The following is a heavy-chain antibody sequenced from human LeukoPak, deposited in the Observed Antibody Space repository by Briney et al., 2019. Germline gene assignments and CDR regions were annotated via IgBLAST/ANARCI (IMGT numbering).Heavy chain of an antibody. CDR3: ARLDAAAGRYLQFFY. J-gene: IGHJ4*02. D-gene: IGHD5-24*01. CDR1: GSSISNYY. V-gene: IGHV4-59*08. CDR2: IHDSGST. Sequence: PSETLSLTCTVSGSSISNYYWSWIRQSPEKGLEWIGYIHDSGSTNYNPSLKSRVTISVDTSKNQFSLKLSSVTAADTAVYYCARLDAAAGRYLQFFYWGQGTLVTVSS.